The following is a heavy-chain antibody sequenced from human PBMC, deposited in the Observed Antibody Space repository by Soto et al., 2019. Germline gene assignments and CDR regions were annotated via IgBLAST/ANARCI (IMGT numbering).Heavy chain of an antibody. CDR3: AKDRWNYYGSGNWFDP. D-gene: IGHD3-10*01. V-gene: IGHV3-23*01. J-gene: IGHJ5*02. CDR2: ISGSGGST. CDR1: GFTFSSYA. Sequence: VQLLESGGGLVQPGGSLRLSCAASGFTFSSYAMSWVRQAPGKGLEWVSAISGSGGSTYYADSVKGRFTISRDNSKNTLYLQMNSLRAEDTAVYYCAKDRWNYYGSGNWFDPWGQGTLVTVSS.